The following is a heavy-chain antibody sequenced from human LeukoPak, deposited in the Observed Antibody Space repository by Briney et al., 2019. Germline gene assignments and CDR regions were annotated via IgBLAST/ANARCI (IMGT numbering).Heavy chain of an antibody. J-gene: IGHJ4*02. CDR3: ARGGAAADY. V-gene: IGHV4-59*01. CDR2: IYYSGST. CDR1: GGSISSYY. Sequence: SETLSLTCTVSGGSISSYYWSWIRQPPGKGLEWIGYIYYSGSTNYNPSLKSRVTISVDTSKNQFSLKLSSVTAADTAVYYCARGGAAADYWGQGTLVTVSS. D-gene: IGHD2-2*01.